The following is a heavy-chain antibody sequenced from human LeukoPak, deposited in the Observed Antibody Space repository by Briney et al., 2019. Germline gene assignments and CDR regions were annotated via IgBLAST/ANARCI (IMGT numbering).Heavy chain of an antibody. Sequence: SVKVSCKASGYTFTSYGISWVRQAPGQGLEWMGWISAYNGNTNYEQKLQGRVTMTTDTSTSTAYMELRSLRSDDTAVYYCARDPFVVVPAAISYYYYGMDVWGKGTTVTVSS. D-gene: IGHD2-2*01. CDR1: GYTFTSYG. CDR2: ISAYNGNT. J-gene: IGHJ6*04. V-gene: IGHV1-18*04. CDR3: ARDPFVVVPAAISYYYYGMDV.